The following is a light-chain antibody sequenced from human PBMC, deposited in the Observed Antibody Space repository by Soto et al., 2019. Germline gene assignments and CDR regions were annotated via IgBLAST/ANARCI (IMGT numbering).Light chain of an antibody. J-gene: IGKJ2*01. CDR2: AAS. Sequence: DIQLTQSPSSLSASVGDRVTITCRASHNIDIYLNWYQQKPGMAPRLLIYAASRLQSGVPSRFRGSGSGTDFTLTITRLQPADFGTYYCQHSFTPPMYIFGQGTTLEV. V-gene: IGKV1-39*01. CDR1: HNIDIY. CDR3: QHSFTPPMYI.